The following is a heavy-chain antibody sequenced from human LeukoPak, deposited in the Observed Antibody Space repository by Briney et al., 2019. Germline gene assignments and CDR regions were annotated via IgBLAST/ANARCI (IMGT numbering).Heavy chain of an antibody. CDR1: GGSIGNYY. CDR2: ISTSGTT. J-gene: IGHJ4*02. CDR3: ARRHPYYYGSGTYSRED. D-gene: IGHD3-10*01. V-gene: IGHV4-4*07. Sequence: SETLSLTCTVSGGSIGNYYWNWIRQPAGKGLGWIGRISTSGTTNYHPSLKSRVTLSLDTSKNQFSLNLRSVTAADTAIYFCARRHPYYYGSGTYSREDWGQGTLVTVSS.